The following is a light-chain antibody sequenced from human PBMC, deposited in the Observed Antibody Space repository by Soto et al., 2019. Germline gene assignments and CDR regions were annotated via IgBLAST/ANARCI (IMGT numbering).Light chain of an antibody. CDR2: DAS. J-gene: IGKJ1*01. CDR3: QQRSNWPPRT. Sequence: EIVLTQSPATLSLSPGERATLSCRASQSVSSYLAWYHQKPGQAPRLLIYDASNRATGIPARFSGSGSGTDFTLTISCLEPEDFAVYYCQQRSNWPPRTFRQGTKVEI. V-gene: IGKV3-11*01. CDR1: QSVSSY.